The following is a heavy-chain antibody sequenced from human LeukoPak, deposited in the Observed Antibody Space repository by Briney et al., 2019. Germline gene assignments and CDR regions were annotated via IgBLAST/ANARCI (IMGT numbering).Heavy chain of an antibody. CDR2: INPNSGGT. CDR1: GYTFTGYY. Sequence: ASVKVSCKASGYTFTGYYMHWVRQAPGQGLEWMGWINPNSGGTNYAQKFQGRVTMTRDTSISTAYMELSRLRSDDTAVYYCARAWVAARPSDYWGQGTLVTVSS. CDR3: ARAWVAARPSDY. D-gene: IGHD6-6*01. V-gene: IGHV1-2*02. J-gene: IGHJ4*02.